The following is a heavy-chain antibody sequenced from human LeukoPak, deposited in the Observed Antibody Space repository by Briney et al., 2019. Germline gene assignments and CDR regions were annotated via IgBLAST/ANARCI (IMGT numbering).Heavy chain of an antibody. Sequence: PGGSLRLSCAASGFTFSRYAMEWVRQAPGKGLEGVSGLRVSGDTTHYADSVKGRFTISRDNSKNTMYLQINSLTVDDTAVYYCAKGWNSLSFYITHWGQGILVTVSS. D-gene: IGHD3-10*01. V-gene: IGHV3-23*01. CDR2: LRVSGDTT. CDR1: GFTFSRYA. J-gene: IGHJ4*02. CDR3: AKGWNSLSFYITH.